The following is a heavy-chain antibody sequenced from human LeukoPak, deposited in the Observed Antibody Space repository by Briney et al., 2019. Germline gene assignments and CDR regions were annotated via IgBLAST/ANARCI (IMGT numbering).Heavy chain of an antibody. J-gene: IGHJ4*02. CDR3: ARHRDEDLLYFDY. V-gene: IGHV4-4*02. CDR1: GGSISSYY. CDR2: IYHSGST. Sequence: ASETLSLTCTVSGGSISSYYWSWVRQPPGKGLEWIGEIYHSGSTNYNPSLKSRVTISVDKSKNQFSLKLSSVTAADTAVYYCARHRDEDLLYFDYWGQGTLVTVSS. D-gene: IGHD2-15*01.